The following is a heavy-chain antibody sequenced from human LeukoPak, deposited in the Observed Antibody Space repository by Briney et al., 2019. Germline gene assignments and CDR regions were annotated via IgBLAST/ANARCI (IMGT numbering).Heavy chain of an antibody. J-gene: IGHJ5*02. Sequence: GGSPRLSCAASGFTFSSYSMNWVRQAPGKGLEWVSSISSSSSYIYYADSVKGRFTISRDNAKNSLYLQMNSLRAEDTAVYYCARDRGCSSTSCYEVRWFDPWGQGTLVTVSS. CDR3: ARDRGCSSTSCYEVRWFDP. CDR1: GFTFSSYS. CDR2: ISSSSSYI. V-gene: IGHV3-21*01. D-gene: IGHD2-2*01.